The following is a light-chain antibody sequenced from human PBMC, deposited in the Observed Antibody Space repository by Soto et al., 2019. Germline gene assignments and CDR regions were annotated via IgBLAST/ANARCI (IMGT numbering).Light chain of an antibody. Sequence: QLVLTQSSSASASLGSSVKLTCTLSSGHSSYIIAWHQQQPGKAPRYLMKLEGSGSYNKGSGVPDRFSGSSSGADRYLTISYLQFEDEADYYCETWDGHTQNWVFGGGTKLTVL. CDR2: LEGSGSY. J-gene: IGLJ3*02. V-gene: IGLV4-60*02. CDR3: ETWDGHTQNWV. CDR1: SGHSSYI.